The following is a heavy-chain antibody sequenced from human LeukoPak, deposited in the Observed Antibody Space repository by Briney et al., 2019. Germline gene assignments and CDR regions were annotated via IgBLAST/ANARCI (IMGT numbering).Heavy chain of an antibody. CDR1: GFTFSSYS. D-gene: IGHD6-19*01. V-gene: IGHV3-48*04. J-gene: IGHJ6*03. CDR2: ISSSSSTI. Sequence: GGSLRLSCAASGFTFSSYSMNWVRQAPGKGLEWVSYISSSSSTIYYADSVKGRFTISRDNAMNSLYLQMNSLRAEDTAVYYCARPIIAVAGSYYYYYMDVWGKGTTVTVSS. CDR3: ARPIIAVAGSYYYYYMDV.